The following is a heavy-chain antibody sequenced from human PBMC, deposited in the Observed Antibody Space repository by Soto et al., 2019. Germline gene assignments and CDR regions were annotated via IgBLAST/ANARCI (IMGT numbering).Heavy chain of an antibody. J-gene: IGHJ4*02. Sequence: KTGGSLRLSCTGSVFDFGDYYMSWIRQAPGKGLEWVSYIDSGDGTTYYTDSVKGRFTISRGNAKKTVYLQMSSLRVEGTALYYCVRPYYSSSWFPFDRWGQGTLVTVS. CDR2: IDSGDGTT. CDR3: VRPYYSSSWFPFDR. V-gene: IGHV3-11*01. D-gene: IGHD6-13*01. CDR1: VFDFGDYY.